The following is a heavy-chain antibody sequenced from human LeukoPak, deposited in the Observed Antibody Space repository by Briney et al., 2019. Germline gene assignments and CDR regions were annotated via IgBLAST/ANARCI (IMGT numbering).Heavy chain of an antibody. CDR3: AELGITMIGGV. CDR1: GFPFSTFW. V-gene: IGHV3-7*01. CDR2: INQDGSEK. Sequence: PGGSLRLSCAVSGFPFSTFWMSWVRQAPGKGLEWVANINQDGSEKHYVDSVRGRFAISRDNAKNSLYLQMNSLRAEDTAVYYCAELGITMIGGVWGKGTTVTISS. D-gene: IGHD3-10*02. J-gene: IGHJ6*04.